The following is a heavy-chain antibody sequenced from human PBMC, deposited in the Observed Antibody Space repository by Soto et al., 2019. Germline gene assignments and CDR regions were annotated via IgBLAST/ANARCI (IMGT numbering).Heavy chain of an antibody. Sequence: PSETLSLTCTVSGGSISSSSYYWGWIRQPPGKGLEWIGSIYYSGSTYYNPSLKSRVTISVDTSKNQFSLKLSSVTAADTAVYYCASAPDIVVVPAAWGQGTLVTVSS. V-gene: IGHV4-39*01. D-gene: IGHD2-2*01. CDR2: IYYSGST. CDR1: GGSISSSSYY. J-gene: IGHJ4*02. CDR3: ASAPDIVVVPAA.